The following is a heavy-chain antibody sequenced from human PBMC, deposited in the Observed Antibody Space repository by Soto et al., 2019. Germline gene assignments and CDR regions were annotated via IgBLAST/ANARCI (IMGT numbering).Heavy chain of an antibody. CDR3: ATNSYGSSSDY. Sequence: SETLSLTCTVSGGSISSGGYYWSWIRQHPGKGLEWIGYIYYSGSTYYNPSLKSRVTISVDTSKNQFSLKLSSVTAADTAVAYWATNSYGSSSDYWGQGTLVTVSS. J-gene: IGHJ4*02. D-gene: IGHD5-18*01. CDR2: IYYSGST. V-gene: IGHV4-31*03. CDR1: GGSISSGGYY.